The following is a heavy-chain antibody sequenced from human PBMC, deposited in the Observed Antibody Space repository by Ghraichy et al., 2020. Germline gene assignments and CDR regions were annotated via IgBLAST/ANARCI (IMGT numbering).Heavy chain of an antibody. D-gene: IGHD3-10*01. Sequence: SCAASGFKFNTFWMSWVRQSPGKGLEWVASINEDGSEKRYLDAVKDRFTISRDNAKTSPFLQMNSLRVEDTGVYFCARGKYFDPWGQGTLVTVSS. J-gene: IGHJ5*02. V-gene: IGHV3-7*03. CDR1: GFKFNTFW. CDR2: INEDGSEK. CDR3: ARGKYFDP.